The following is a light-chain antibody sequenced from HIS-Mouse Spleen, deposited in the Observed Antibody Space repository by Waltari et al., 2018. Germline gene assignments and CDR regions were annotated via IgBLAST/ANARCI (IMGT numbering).Light chain of an antibody. J-gene: IGKJ1*01. CDR3: QQYNNWWT. V-gene: IGKV3-15*01. CDR1: QSVSSN. Sequence: EIVMTQSPATLSVSPGERATLSCRPSQSVSSNLAWYQQKPGQATRLLIYGASTRATGIPARFSGSGSGTEFTLTISSLQSEDFAVYYCQQYNNWWTFGQGTKVEIK. CDR2: GAS.